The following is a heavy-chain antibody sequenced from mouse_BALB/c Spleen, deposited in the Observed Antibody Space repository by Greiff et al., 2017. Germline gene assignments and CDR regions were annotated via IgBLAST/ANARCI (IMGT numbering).Heavy chain of an antibody. CDR1: GYAFSSYW. CDR3: ARSDYGGYFDY. Sequence: VKLQQSGAELVRPGSSVKISCKASGYAFSSYWMNWVKQRPGQGLEWIGQIYPGDGDTNYNGKFKGKATLTADKSSSTAYMQLSSLTSEDSAVYFCARSDYGGYFDYWGQGTTLTVSS. J-gene: IGHJ2*01. CDR2: IYPGDGDT. D-gene: IGHD1-1*02. V-gene: IGHV1-80*01.